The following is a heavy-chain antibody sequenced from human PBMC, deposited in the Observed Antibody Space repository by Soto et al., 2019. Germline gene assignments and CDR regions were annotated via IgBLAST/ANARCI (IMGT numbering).Heavy chain of an antibody. CDR1: GASVSSNTFY. D-gene: IGHD6-19*01. CDR2: IYYDGNT. V-gene: IGHV4-39*01. CDR3: ADMRGQWLPRD. J-gene: IGHJ4*02. Sequence: SETLSLTCTVSGASVSSNTFYWGWIRQPPGKGLESIANIYYDGNTHYNPSLESRVTISVDTSKNQFSLKLRSVTAADTAVYYCADMRGQWLPRDWGQGILVTVSS.